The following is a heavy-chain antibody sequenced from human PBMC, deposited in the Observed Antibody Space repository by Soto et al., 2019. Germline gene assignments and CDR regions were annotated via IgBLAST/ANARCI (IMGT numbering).Heavy chain of an antibody. V-gene: IGHV1-69*01. J-gene: IGHJ4*02. CDR2: IIPIFGTA. Sequence: QVQLVQSGAEVKKPGSSVKVSCKASGGTFSSYAISWVRQAPGQGLEWMGGIIPIFGTANYAQKFQGRVTITADESTSTAYMELSSLRSEDTAVYYCARSVPYYDILTGYYYYFDYWGQGTLVTVSS. CDR3: ARSVPYYDILTGYYYYFDY. D-gene: IGHD3-9*01. CDR1: GGTFSSYA.